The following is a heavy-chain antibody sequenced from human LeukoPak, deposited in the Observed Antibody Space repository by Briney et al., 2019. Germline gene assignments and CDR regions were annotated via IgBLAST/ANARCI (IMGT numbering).Heavy chain of an antibody. D-gene: IGHD6-25*01. J-gene: IGHJ4*02. Sequence: PGGSLRLSCAASGFTFDDYAMHWVRQAPGKGLEWVSGISWNSGSIGYADSVKGRFTISRDNAKNPLYLQMNSLRAEDTALYYCAKDISGPFDYWGQGTLVTVSS. CDR1: GFTFDDYA. V-gene: IGHV3-9*01. CDR2: ISWNSGSI. CDR3: AKDISGPFDY.